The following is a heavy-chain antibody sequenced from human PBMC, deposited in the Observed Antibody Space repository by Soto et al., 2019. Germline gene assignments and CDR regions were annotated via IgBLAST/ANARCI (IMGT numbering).Heavy chain of an antibody. V-gene: IGHV4-30-2*01. D-gene: IGHD3-22*01. CDR2: IYHSGST. CDR1: GGSISSGGYS. Sequence: SETLSLTCTVSGGSISSGGYSWSWIRQPPGKGLEWIGYIYHSGSTYYNPSLKSRVTISVDRSKNQFSLKLSSVTAADTAVYYCASAQNYYDSSGYHYFDYWGQGTLVTVSS. CDR3: ASAQNYYDSSGYHYFDY. J-gene: IGHJ4*02.